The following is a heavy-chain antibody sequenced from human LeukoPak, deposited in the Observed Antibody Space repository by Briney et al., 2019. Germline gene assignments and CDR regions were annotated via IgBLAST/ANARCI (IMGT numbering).Heavy chain of an antibody. CDR1: GFTVSSNY. CDR3: ARERRYCSGGSCSSRAFDI. CDR2: IYSGGST. D-gene: IGHD2-15*01. V-gene: IGHV3-53*01. Sequence: PGGSLRLSCAASGFTVSSNYMSWVRQAPGKGLEWVSVIYSGGSTYYADSVKGRFTISRDNSKNTLYRQMNSLRAEDTAVYYCARERRYCSGGSCSSRAFDIWGQGTMVTVSS. J-gene: IGHJ3*02.